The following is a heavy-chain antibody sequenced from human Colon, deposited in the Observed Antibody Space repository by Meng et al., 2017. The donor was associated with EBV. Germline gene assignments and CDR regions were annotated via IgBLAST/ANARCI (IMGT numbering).Heavy chain of an antibody. Sequence: HWGPGLFKPSEPLSIACADYGGSISNSYWSWIRQPPGKRLEWRGEINERGSTKYNPSLKSRVTILMDTSKKQFSLRLSSVTAADTAVYYCRNAFCSAEAGCSDQWGQGTLVTVSS. J-gene: IGHJ4*02. V-gene: IGHV4-34*01. CDR2: INERGST. CDR3: RNAFCSAEAGCSDQ. CDR1: GGSISNSY. D-gene: IGHD3-3*01.